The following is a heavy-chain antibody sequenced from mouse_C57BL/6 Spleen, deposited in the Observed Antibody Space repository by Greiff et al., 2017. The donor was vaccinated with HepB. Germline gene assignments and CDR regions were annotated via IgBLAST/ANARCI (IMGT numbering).Heavy chain of an antibody. Sequence: QVQLKQSGPELVKPGASVKISCKASGYAFSSSWMNWVKQRPGKGLEWIGRIYPGDGDTNYNGKFKGKATLTADKSSSTAYMQLSSLTSEDSAVYFCARFDYYGSSPFAYWGQGTLVTVSA. J-gene: IGHJ3*01. D-gene: IGHD1-1*01. CDR3: ARFDYYGSSPFAY. V-gene: IGHV1-82*01. CDR2: IYPGDGDT. CDR1: GYAFSSSW.